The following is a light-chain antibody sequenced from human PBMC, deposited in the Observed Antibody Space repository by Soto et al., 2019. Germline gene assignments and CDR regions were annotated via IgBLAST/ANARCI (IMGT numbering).Light chain of an antibody. CDR2: WAS. V-gene: IGKV4-1*01. J-gene: IGKJ5*01. CDR1: QYVLYDSNNKIY. CDR3: QQYGSSPGT. Sequence: DIVMTQSPDSLAVTLGERATINCKSSQYVLYDSNNKIYLRWYQRKPRQPPKLFIYWASTREPGVPDRFSGSGSGTNFTLTISRLEPEDFAVYYCQQYGSSPGTFGQGTRLEIK.